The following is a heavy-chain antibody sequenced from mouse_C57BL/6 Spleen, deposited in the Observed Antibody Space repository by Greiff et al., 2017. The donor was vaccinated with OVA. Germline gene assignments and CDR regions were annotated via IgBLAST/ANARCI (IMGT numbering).Heavy chain of an antibody. CDR1: GYAFPNYL. D-gene: IGHD2-12*01. CDR3: ARGYDEGYYYAMDY. J-gene: IGHJ4*01. CDR2: INPGSGGI. V-gene: IGHV1-54*01. Sequence: QVQLQQSGAELVRPGTSVKVSCKASGYAFPNYLIEWVKQRPGQGLEGIGVINPGSGGINYNEKFKGKATLTADKSSSIAYMQLSSLTSEDSAVYFCARGYDEGYYYAMDYWGQGTSVTVSS.